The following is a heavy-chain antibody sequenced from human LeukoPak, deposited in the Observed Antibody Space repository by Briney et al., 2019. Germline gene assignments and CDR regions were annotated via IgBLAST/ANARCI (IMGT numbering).Heavy chain of an antibody. D-gene: IGHD3-22*01. CDR3: AQQPYYYDSSGYYPFDY. V-gene: IGHV1-69*13. Sequence: SVKVSCEASGGTFSSYAISWVRQAPGQGLEWMGGIIPIFGTANYAQKFQGRVTITADESTSTAYMELSSLRSEDTAVYYCAQQPYYYDSSGYYPFDYWGQGTLVTVSS. CDR1: GGTFSSYA. CDR2: IIPIFGTA. J-gene: IGHJ4*02.